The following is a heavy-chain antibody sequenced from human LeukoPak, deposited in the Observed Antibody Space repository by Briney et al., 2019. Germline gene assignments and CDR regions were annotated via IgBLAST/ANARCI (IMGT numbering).Heavy chain of an antibody. D-gene: IGHD4-11*01. J-gene: IGHJ6*03. CDR1: GGSISSGGYY. Sequence: PSQTLSLTCTVSGGSISSGGYYWSWIRQHPGKGLEWIGYIYYSGSTYYNPSLKSRVTISVDTSKNQFSLKLSSVTAADTAVYYCAREATVTDYYYYMDVWGKGTTVTVSS. V-gene: IGHV4-31*03. CDR2: IYYSGST. CDR3: AREATVTDYYYYMDV.